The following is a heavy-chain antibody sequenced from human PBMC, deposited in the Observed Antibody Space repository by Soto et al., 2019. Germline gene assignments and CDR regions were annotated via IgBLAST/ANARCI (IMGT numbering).Heavy chain of an antibody. Sequence: SATLSLTCAVSGYSISSGYYWGWIRQPPGKWLEWIGSIYHSGSTYYNPSPKSRVTISVDTSKDQFSLKPSSVTAADTAVYYCARVPDTYDSSGYQSEASNLFDPWGQGTLVTVSS. V-gene: IGHV4-38-2*01. D-gene: IGHD3-22*01. CDR1: GYSISSGYY. CDR2: IYHSGST. J-gene: IGHJ5*02. CDR3: ARVPDTYDSSGYQSEASNLFDP.